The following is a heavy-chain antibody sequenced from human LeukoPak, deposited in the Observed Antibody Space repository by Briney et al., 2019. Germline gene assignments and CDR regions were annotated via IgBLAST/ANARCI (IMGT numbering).Heavy chain of an antibody. V-gene: IGHV5-51*01. CDR2: IYPGDSDT. J-gene: IGHJ4*02. CDR3: ARAPSGYSYGHYFDY. D-gene: IGHD5-18*01. CDR1: GYSFTSYW. Sequence: GESLKISCKGSGYSFTSYWIGWVRQMPGKGLEWMGIIYPGDSDTRYSPSFQGQVTISADKSISTAYLQWSSLKASDTAMYYCARAPSGYSYGHYFDYWGQGTLVTVSS.